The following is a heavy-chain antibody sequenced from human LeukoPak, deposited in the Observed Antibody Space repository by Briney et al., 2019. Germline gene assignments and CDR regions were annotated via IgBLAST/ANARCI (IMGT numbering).Heavy chain of an antibody. CDR2: IRYDGTVK. CDR3: ARDPDFSSFDY. D-gene: IGHD6-13*01. Sequence: PGGSLRLSCTASGLNFRTSWMSWVRQSPGKGLEFLANIRYDGTVKNYMDSVKGRFTISRDNPKNSLYLQMDSLRADGTAVYYCARDPDFSSFDYWGQGVLVTVS. CDR1: GLNFRTSW. J-gene: IGHJ4*02. V-gene: IGHV3-7*01.